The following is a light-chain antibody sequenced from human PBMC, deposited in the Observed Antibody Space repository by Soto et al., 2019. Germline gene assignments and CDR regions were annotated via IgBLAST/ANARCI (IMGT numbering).Light chain of an antibody. CDR3: QQRNYWQVT. J-gene: IGKJ5*01. CDR2: DAS. CDR1: QTIRSL. V-gene: IGKV1-5*01. Sequence: DIQMTQSPSTLSASVGDRVTITCRASQTIRSLLAWYQQKPGKAPKALIYDASRLGSGVSSRFSGSGSGTEFTLTISSLEPEDFAVYYCQQRNYWQVTFGQGTRLEIK.